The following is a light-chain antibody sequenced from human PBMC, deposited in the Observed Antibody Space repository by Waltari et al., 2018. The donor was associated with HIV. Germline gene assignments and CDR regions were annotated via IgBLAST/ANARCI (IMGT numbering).Light chain of an antibody. V-gene: IGLV1-44*01. CDR2: TNN. Sequence: QSVLTQPPSTYGTPGQRVTISCSGSTSNIGSNAVNWYQQPPGTAPKLVIYTNNQRMPGVPDRFTGSKSGTSASLAISGLQSEDEAHYYCAVWDDSLNGNVIFGGGTKLTVL. CDR3: AVWDDSLNGNVI. CDR1: TSNIGSNA. J-gene: IGLJ2*01.